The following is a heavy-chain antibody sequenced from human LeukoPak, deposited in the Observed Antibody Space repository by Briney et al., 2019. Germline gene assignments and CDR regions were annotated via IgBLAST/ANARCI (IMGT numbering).Heavy chain of an antibody. CDR3: AKTKYYYDSSGYDY. D-gene: IGHD3-22*01. J-gene: IGHJ4*02. Sequence: PGGSLRLSCAASGFIFSNYAMSWVRQAPGKGLEWVSGTSGSGGSTYHADSVKGRFTISRDNSKNTLYLQMNSLRAEDTAVYYCAKTKYYYDSSGYDYWGQGTLVTVSS. CDR2: TSGSGGST. V-gene: IGHV3-23*01. CDR1: GFIFSNYA.